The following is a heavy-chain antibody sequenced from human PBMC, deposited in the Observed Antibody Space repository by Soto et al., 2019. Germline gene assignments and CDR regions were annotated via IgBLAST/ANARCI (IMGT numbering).Heavy chain of an antibody. CDR1: GGAISSSKW. Sequence: QVQLQESGPGLVKPSGTLSLTCAVSGGAISSSKWWSWVRQPPGKGLEWIGEIYQSGSTNYNPSLESRVRMSVEKSMNQFALKLTSVSAADTAVYYCARASATIAAAAIFDYWGQGTLVTVSS. D-gene: IGHD6-13*01. J-gene: IGHJ4*02. CDR3: ARASATIAAAAIFDY. V-gene: IGHV4-4*02. CDR2: IYQSGST.